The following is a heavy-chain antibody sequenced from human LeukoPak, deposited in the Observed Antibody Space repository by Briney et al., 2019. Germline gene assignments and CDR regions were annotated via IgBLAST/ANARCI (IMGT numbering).Heavy chain of an antibody. J-gene: IGHJ4*02. V-gene: IGHV4-59*08. D-gene: IGHD6-19*01. CDR1: GGSISNYY. CDR2: IYSSGNT. Sequence: SETPSLTCSVSGGSISNYYWSWIRQPPGKGLEWVGYIYSSGNTKYNPSLKSRVTISVDTSKNQFSLRLSSVTAADTAFYYCARHPGSGWYDYWGLGTLVTVSS. CDR3: ARHPGSGWYDY.